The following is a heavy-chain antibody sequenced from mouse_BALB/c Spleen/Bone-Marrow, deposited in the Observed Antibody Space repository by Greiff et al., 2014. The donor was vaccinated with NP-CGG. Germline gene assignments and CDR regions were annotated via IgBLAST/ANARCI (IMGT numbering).Heavy chain of an antibody. CDR3: ARVYLWYFDV. J-gene: IGHJ1*01. D-gene: IGHD2-3*01. CDR1: GFSLTSYG. V-gene: IGHV2-9*02. Sequence: VQLVESGPGLVAPSQSLSITCTVSGFSLTSYGVHWVRQPPGKGLEWLGVIWAGGSTNYNSALMSRLSISKDNSKSQVFLKMNSLQTDYTAMYYCARVYLWYFDVWGAGTTVTVSS. CDR2: IWAGGST.